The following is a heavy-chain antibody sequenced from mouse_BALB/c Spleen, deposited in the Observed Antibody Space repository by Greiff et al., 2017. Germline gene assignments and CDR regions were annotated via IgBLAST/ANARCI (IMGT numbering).Heavy chain of an antibody. CDR3: AGYYAMDY. Sequence: EVKVVESGGGLVQPGGSRKLSCAASGFTFSSFGMHWVRQAPEKGLEWVAYISSGSSTIYYADTVKGRFTISRDNPKNTLFLQMTSLRSEDTAMYYCAGYYAMDYWGQGTSVTVSS. J-gene: IGHJ4*01. CDR2: ISSGSSTI. CDR1: GFTFSSFG. V-gene: IGHV5-17*02.